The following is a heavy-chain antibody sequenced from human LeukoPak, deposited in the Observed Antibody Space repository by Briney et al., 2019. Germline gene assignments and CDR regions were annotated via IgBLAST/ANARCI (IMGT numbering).Heavy chain of an antibody. V-gene: IGHV3-11*01. Sequence: GGSLRLSCAASGFTFSDYYMTWIRQAPGKGPKWVSYISGSRNTIYYGDPVKGRFTISRDNAKNSLYLQMNSLRAEDTAVYYCARVPFSDSSGYFFDYWGQGTLVTVSS. CDR2: ISGSRNTI. CDR1: GFTFSDYY. CDR3: ARVPFSDSSGYFFDY. J-gene: IGHJ4*02. D-gene: IGHD3-22*01.